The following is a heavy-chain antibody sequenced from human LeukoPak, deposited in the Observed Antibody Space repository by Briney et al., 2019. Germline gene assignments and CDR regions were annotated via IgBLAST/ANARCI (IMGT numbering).Heavy chain of an antibody. CDR1: GYTLTELS. CDR3: ATVPPRPMVTIFGVVIQRAEYFQH. J-gene: IGHJ1*01. CDR2: FDPEDGET. V-gene: IGHV1-24*01. D-gene: IGHD3-3*01. Sequence: ASVKVSCTVSGYTLTELSMHWVRQAPGKGLEWMGGFDPEDGETIYAQEFQGRVTMTEDTSTDTAYMELSSLRSEDTAVYYCATVPPRPMVTIFGVVIQRAEYFQHWGQGTLVTVSS.